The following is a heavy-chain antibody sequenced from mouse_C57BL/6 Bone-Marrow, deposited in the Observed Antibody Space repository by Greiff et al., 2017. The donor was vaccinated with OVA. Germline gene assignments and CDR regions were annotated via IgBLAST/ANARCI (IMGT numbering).Heavy chain of an antibody. CDR3: ARHIYYDYDVAY. CDR2: ISNGGGST. V-gene: IGHV5-12*01. J-gene: IGHJ3*01. CDR1: GFTFSDYY. D-gene: IGHD2-4*01. Sequence: EVQLVESGGGLVQPGGSLKLSCAASGFTFSDYYMYWVRQTPEKRLEWVAYISNGGGSTYYPDTVKGRFTISRDNAKNTLYLQMSRLKSEDTAMYYCARHIYYDYDVAYWGQGTLVTVSA.